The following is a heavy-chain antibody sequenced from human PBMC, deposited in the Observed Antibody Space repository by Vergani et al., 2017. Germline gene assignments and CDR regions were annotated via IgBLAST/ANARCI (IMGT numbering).Heavy chain of an antibody. CDR3: ARRTFGRGSISNDY. Sequence: QVQLVQSGAEVKKPGASVKVSCKASGYTFTSYYMHWVRQAPGQGLEWMGIINPSGGSTSYEQKFQGRVTITADESTSTAYMELSSLRAEETAVYYGARRTFGRGSISNDYWGQGTLVTVSS. J-gene: IGHJ4*02. V-gene: IGHV1-46*01. CDR2: INPSGGST. CDR1: GYTFTSYY. D-gene: IGHD3-16*01.